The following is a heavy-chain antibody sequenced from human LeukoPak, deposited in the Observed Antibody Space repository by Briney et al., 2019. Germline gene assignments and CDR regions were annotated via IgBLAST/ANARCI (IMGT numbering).Heavy chain of an antibody. J-gene: IGHJ4*02. Sequence: ASVKVSCKASGYTFTSYAMHWVRQAPGQRLEWMGWINAGNGNTKYSQKFQGRVTITRDTSASTAYMELGSLRSEDTAVYYCAREGGGYDILTGYHEYYFDYWGQGTLVTVSS. CDR2: INAGNGNT. CDR1: GYTFTSYA. CDR3: AREGGGYDILTGYHEYYFDY. D-gene: IGHD3-9*01. V-gene: IGHV1-3*01.